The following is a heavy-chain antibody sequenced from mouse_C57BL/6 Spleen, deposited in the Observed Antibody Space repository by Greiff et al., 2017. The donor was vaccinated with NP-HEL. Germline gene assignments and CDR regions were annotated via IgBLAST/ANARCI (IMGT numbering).Heavy chain of an antibody. CDR2: IWSGGST. CDR1: GFSLTSYG. J-gene: IGHJ2*01. CDR3: AKNKGKFSDYDGSYFDY. Sequence: VQLQESGPGLVQPSQSLSITCTVSGFSLTSYGVHWVRQPPGKGLEWLGVIWSGGSTDYNAAFISRLSISKDNSKSQVFFKMNSLQTDDTAIYYCAKNKGKFSDYDGSYFDYWGQGTTLTVSS. D-gene: IGHD2-3*01. V-gene: IGHV2-4*01.